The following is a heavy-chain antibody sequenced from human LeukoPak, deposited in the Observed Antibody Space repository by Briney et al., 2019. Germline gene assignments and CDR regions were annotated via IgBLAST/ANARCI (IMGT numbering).Heavy chain of an antibody. CDR1: GDSISSGYY. D-gene: IGHD3-10*01. CDR3: ARDTGGTYYYGSGTYYSPGWFDP. CDR2: IYHSGST. J-gene: IGHJ5*02. V-gene: IGHV4-38-2*02. Sequence: SETLSLTCTVSGDSISSGYYWGWIRQPPGKGLEWIGSIYHSGSTYYNPSLKSRVTISVDTSKNQFSLKLSSVTAADTAVYYCARDTGGTYYYGSGTYYSPGWFDPWGQGTLVTVSS.